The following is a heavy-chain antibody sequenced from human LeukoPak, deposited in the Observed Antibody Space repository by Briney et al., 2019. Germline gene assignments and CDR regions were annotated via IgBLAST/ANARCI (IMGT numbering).Heavy chain of an antibody. J-gene: IGHJ4*02. D-gene: IGHD3-22*01. CDR1: GFTFDDYA. CDR3: AKDGTRYDSSGYYSHLDY. Sequence: GRSLRLSCAASGFTFDDYAMNWVRQAPGKGLEWVSGISWNSGSIGYADSVKGRFTISRDNAKNSLYLQMNSLRAEDMALYYCAKDGTRYDSSGYYSHLDYWGQGRLVTVSS. V-gene: IGHV3-9*03. CDR2: ISWNSGSI.